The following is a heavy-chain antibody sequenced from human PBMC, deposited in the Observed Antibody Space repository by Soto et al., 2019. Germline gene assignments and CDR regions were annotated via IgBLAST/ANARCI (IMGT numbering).Heavy chain of an antibody. D-gene: IGHD2-21*02. CDR1: GGSFSGYY. CDR3: ARGRIVVVTAMYFQH. J-gene: IGHJ1*01. CDR2: INHSGST. Sequence: QVQLQQWGAGLLKPSETLSLSCAVYGGSFSGYYWSWIRQPPGKGLEWIGEINHSGSTNYNPSLKSRVTISVDTSTNQFSLKLSSVTAADTAVYYCARGRIVVVTAMYFQHWGQGTLVTVSS. V-gene: IGHV4-34*01.